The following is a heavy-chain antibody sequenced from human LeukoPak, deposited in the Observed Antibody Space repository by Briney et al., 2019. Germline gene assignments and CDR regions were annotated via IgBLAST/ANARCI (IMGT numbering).Heavy chain of an antibody. CDR2: ISSSSSTI. J-gene: IGHJ4*02. CDR1: GFTFSSYS. D-gene: IGHD3/OR15-3a*01. Sequence: PGGSLRLSCAASGFTFSSYSMNWVRQAPGKGLEWVSYISSSSSTIYYADSVKGRFTISRDNAKNSLYLQMNSLRAEDTAVYYCAIIMDGWFQMYWGQGTLVTVSS. CDR3: AIIMDGWFQMY. V-gene: IGHV3-48*04.